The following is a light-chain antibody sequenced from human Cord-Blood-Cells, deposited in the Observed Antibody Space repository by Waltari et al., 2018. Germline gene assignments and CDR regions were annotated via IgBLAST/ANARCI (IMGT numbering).Light chain of an antibody. V-gene: IGKV3D-20*01. CDR1: QSVSRSY. Sequence: EIVLTQSPATLSFSPGERATVSCGASQSVSRSYLAWYQQKPGLAPRLLIYDASSRATGIPDRFSGSGSGTDFTLTISRLEPEDFAVYYCQQYGSSPLTFGGGTKVEIK. J-gene: IGKJ4*01. CDR2: DAS. CDR3: QQYGSSPLT.